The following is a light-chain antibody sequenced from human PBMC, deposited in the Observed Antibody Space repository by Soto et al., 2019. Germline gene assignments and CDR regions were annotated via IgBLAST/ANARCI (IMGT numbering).Light chain of an antibody. Sequence: DIQMTQSPSTLSASVGDRVTITCWASERISSWLAWYQQKPGRPPKLLIYKASDLEDGVPSRFSASGFGTEFTLTISSLQADDFATYYCQQYKSYSSFGPGTTV. V-gene: IGKV1-5*03. CDR2: KAS. J-gene: IGKJ1*01. CDR3: QQYKSYSS. CDR1: ERISSW.